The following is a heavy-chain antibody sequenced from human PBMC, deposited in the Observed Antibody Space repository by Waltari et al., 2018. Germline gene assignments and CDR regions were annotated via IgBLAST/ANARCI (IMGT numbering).Heavy chain of an antibody. CDR3: ARVTARDWDFWSGYYPGNWFDP. J-gene: IGHJ5*02. CDR2: IYTSGST. D-gene: IGHD3-3*01. V-gene: IGHV4-4*07. Sequence: QVQLQESGPGLVKPSETLSLTCTVSGGSISSYYWSWIRQPAGKGLEWIGRIYTSGSTNYNPSLKSRVTMSVDTSKNQFSLKLSSVTAADTAVYYCARVTARDWDFWSGYYPGNWFDPWGQGTLVTVSS. CDR1: GGSISSYY.